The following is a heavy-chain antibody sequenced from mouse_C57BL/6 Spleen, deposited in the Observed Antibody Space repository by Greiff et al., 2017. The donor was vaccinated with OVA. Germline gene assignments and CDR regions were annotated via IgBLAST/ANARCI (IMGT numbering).Heavy chain of an antibody. CDR3: ARGITLDY. D-gene: IGHD1-1*01. CDR2: IYPGDGDT. Sequence: VKLQESGPELVKPGASVKISCKASGYAFSSSWMNWVKQRPGKGLEWIGRIYPGDGDTNYNGKFKGKATLTADKSSSTAYMQLSSLTSEDSAVYFCARGITLDYWGQGTTLTVSS. J-gene: IGHJ2*01. V-gene: IGHV1-82*01. CDR1: GYAFSSSW.